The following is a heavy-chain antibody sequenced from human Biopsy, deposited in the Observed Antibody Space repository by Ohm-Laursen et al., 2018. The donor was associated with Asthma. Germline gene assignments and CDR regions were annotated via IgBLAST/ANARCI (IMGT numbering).Heavy chain of an antibody. D-gene: IGHD1-20*01. V-gene: IGHV4-34*01. CDR1: GGYLTGHY. CDR3: ARAAITGIRGWFDP. Sequence: SDILSLTCTVYGGYLTGHYWNWIRQPPGKGLEWIGEIDQSGYTNYNPSLKSRVTISADTSKNQFHLNLSSVTAADTAVYFCARAAITGIRGWFDPWGQGTQVTVSS. CDR2: IDQSGYT. J-gene: IGHJ5*02.